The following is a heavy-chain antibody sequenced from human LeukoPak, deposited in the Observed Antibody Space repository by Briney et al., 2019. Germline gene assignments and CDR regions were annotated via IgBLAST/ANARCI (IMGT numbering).Heavy chain of an antibody. CDR2: IYYSGST. V-gene: IGHV4-59*01. J-gene: IGHJ4*02. CDR3: AREAHPQTHPTFDY. CDR1: GGSISSYY. Sequence: SETLSLTCTVSGGSISSYYWSWIRQPPGKGLEWIGYIYYSGSTNYNPSLKSRVTISVDTSKNQFPLKLSSVTAADTAVYYCAREAHPQTHPTFDYWGQGTLVTVSS.